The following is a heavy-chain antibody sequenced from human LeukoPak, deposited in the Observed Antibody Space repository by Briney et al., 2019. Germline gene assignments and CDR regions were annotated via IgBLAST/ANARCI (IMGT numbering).Heavy chain of an antibody. Sequence: ASVKVSCKASGYTFTGYYMHWVRQAPGQGLEWMGIINPSGGSTSYAQKFQGRVTMTRDTSTSTAYMELSRLRSDDTAVYYCARFKSDDYGDYWGQGTLVTVSS. CDR1: GYTFTGYY. J-gene: IGHJ4*02. V-gene: IGHV1-46*01. CDR2: INPSGGST. CDR3: ARFKSDDYGDY.